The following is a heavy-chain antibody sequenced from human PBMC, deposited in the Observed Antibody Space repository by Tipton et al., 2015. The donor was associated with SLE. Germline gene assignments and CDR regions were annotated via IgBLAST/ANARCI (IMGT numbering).Heavy chain of an antibody. CDR1: GGSISSGNYY. CDR3: VRDPAPGPFDF. CDR2: IDPSGST. Sequence: TLSLTCTVLGGSISSGNYYWSWIRQPAGKRLEWMGRIDPSGSTNYHPSLKSRVTISVDTSKNQFSLNLSSVTAADTAVYYCVRDPAPGPFDFWGQGTLVAVSS. J-gene: IGHJ4*02. V-gene: IGHV4-61*02.